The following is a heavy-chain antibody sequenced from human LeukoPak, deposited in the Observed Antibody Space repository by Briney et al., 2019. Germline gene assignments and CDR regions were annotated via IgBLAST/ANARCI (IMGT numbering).Heavy chain of an antibody. CDR2: ISSSGSTI. Sequence: GGSLRLSCAASGFTFSDYYMSWIRQAPGKGLEWVSYISSSGSTIYYADSVKGRFTISRDNSKNTLYLQMNSLRAEDTAVYYCAKNLFLGRTTGTTFPTNYWGQGTLVTVSS. CDR3: AKNLFLGRTTGTTFPTNY. D-gene: IGHD1-1*01. V-gene: IGHV3-11*01. J-gene: IGHJ4*02. CDR1: GFTFSDYY.